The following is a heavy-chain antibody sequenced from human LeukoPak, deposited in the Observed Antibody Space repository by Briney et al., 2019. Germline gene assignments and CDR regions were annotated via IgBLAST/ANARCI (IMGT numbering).Heavy chain of an antibody. V-gene: IGHV4-34*01. Sequence: PSETLSLTCAVYGGSFSGYYWSWIRQPPGKGLEWIGEINHSGTTNYNPSLKSRLTISVDTAKNQFSLNLSSLTAADTAVYYCASNGPLLSDTSRYNFDSWGQGTLVTVSS. J-gene: IGHJ4*02. CDR1: GGSFSGYY. D-gene: IGHD3-22*01. CDR2: INHSGTT. CDR3: ASNGPLLSDTSRYNFDS.